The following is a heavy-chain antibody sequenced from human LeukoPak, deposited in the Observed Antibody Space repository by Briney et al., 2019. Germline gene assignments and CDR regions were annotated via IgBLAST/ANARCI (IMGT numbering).Heavy chain of an antibody. CDR2: INLNSGGT. D-gene: IGHD6-19*01. V-gene: IGHV1-2*02. Sequence: ASVKVSCKASGYTFTGFYIHWVRQAPGQGLEWMGWINLNSGGTDYAQRFQGRIVMTRDTPITTAYMELSSLTSDDTAIYYCASRPDTSSVTLFDYWGQGALVTVSS. J-gene: IGHJ4*02. CDR3: ASRPDTSSVTLFDY. CDR1: GYTFTGFY.